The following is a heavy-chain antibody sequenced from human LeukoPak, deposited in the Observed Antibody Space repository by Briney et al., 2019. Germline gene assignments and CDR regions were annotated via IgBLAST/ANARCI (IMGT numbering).Heavy chain of an antibody. CDR2: VSPGGYT. J-gene: IGHJ5*02. CDR1: GVSVSDYY. Sequence: SETLSLTCAVSGVSVSDYYWSWIRQSPEKGLEWIGEVSPGGYTTYNPSLRSRIIISEDTSENQLSLNVTSVTAADTALYYCARIRCGRGQARCYNHWAQGSLVTVSS. CDR3: ARIRCGRGQARCYNH. D-gene: IGHD2-21*01. V-gene: IGHV4-34*01.